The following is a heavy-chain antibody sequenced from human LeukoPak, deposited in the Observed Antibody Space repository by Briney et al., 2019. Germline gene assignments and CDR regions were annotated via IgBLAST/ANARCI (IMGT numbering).Heavy chain of an antibody. J-gene: IGHJ6*02. Sequence: SETLSLTCAVYGGSFSGYYWSWIRQPPGKGLEWIGYIYYSGSTYYNPSLKSRVTISVDTSKNQFSLKLSSVTAADTAVYYCARMGPSGSYYYYYGMDVWGQGTTVTVSS. V-gene: IGHV4-34*09. CDR2: IYYSGST. D-gene: IGHD3-10*01. CDR3: ARMGPSGSYYYYYGMDV. CDR1: GGSFSGYY.